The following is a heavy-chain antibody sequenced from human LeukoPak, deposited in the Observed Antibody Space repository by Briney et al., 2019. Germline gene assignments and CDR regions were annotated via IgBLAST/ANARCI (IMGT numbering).Heavy chain of an antibody. CDR3: ARGRIYCSSTSCPDTAAFDI. D-gene: IGHD2-2*01. J-gene: IGHJ3*02. Sequence: GESLKISCKGSGYSFTSYWSGWVRQMPGKGLEWMGIIYPGDSDTRYSPSFQGQVTTSADKSISTAYLQWSSLKASDTAMYYCARGRIYCSSTSCPDTAAFDIWGQGTLVTVSS. CDR1: GYSFTSYW. V-gene: IGHV5-51*01. CDR2: IYPGDSDT.